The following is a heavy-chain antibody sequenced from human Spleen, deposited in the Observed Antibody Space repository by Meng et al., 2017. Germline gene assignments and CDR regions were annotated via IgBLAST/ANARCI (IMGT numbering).Heavy chain of an antibody. V-gene: IGHV4/OR15-8*02. CDR1: GGSISSIAW. Sequence: VRLQEAGPVLVTRRATLSLTCVVSGGSISSIAWWGWVRQPPGKGLEWIGEIYHGGDTNYNPSLKSRVTIAIDKSKNQFSLKLSSVTAADTAVYYCARGPTTMAHDFDYWGQGTLVTVSS. D-gene: IGHD4-11*01. J-gene: IGHJ4*02. CDR3: ARGPTTMAHDFDY. CDR2: IYHGGDT.